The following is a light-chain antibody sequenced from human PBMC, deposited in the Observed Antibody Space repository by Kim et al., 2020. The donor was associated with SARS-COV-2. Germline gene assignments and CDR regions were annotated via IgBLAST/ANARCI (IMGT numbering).Light chain of an antibody. V-gene: IGKV3-20*01. Sequence: SPGERATRSCRASQSVSSSYLAWYQQKPGQAPRLLIYGASSRATGIPDRFSGSGSGTDFTLTISRLEPEDFAVYYCQQYGSSQVTFGQGTKVDIK. CDR3: QQYGSSQVT. CDR2: GAS. CDR1: QSVSSSY. J-gene: IGKJ1*01.